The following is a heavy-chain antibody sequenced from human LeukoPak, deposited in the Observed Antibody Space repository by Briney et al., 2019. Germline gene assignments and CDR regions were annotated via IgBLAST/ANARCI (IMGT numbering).Heavy chain of an antibody. Sequence: WASVKVSCKASGLSLTHDGISWVRQAPGQGLVWMGWISFYNGDTLYAQNFQGRLTVTTDTSTSTAYMELRSPRSDDTAVYYCARDLHGTNYYDSSGFDYWGQGTLVTVSS. CDR1: GLSLTHDG. CDR3: ARDLHGTNYYDSSGFDY. D-gene: IGHD3-22*01. J-gene: IGHJ4*02. CDR2: ISFYNGDT. V-gene: IGHV1-18*01.